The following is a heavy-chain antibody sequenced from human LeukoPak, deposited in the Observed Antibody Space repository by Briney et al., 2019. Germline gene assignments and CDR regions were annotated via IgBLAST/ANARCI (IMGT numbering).Heavy chain of an antibody. CDR2: LYSGGNT. CDR3: AREGASSSFGY. J-gene: IGHJ4*02. Sequence: PGGSLRLSCAASGFTFSSSAMSWVRQAPGKGLEWVSVLYSGGNTYHADSVKGRFTISRDNSKNTLYLQVNSLRAEDTAVYYCAREGASSSFGYWGQGTLVTVSS. V-gene: IGHV3-53*01. CDR1: GFTFSSSA. D-gene: IGHD6-13*01.